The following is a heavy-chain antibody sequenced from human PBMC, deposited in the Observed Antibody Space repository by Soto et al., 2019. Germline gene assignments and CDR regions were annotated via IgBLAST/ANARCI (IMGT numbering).Heavy chain of an antibody. Sequence: GASVKVSCKASGYTFTSYAMNWVRQAPGQGLEWMGWINTNTGNPTYAQGFTGRFVFSLDTSVSTAYLQICSLKAEDTAVYYCASQYCSSTSCYSRWFDPWGQGTLVTVSS. J-gene: IGHJ5*02. V-gene: IGHV7-4-1*01. CDR3: ASQYCSSTSCYSRWFDP. CDR1: GYTFTSYA. CDR2: INTNTGNP. D-gene: IGHD2-2*01.